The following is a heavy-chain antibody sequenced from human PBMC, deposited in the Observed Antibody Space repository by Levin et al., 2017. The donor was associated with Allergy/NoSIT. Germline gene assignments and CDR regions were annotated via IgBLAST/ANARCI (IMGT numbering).Heavy chain of an antibody. D-gene: IGHD3-3*01. CDR2: IYYSGST. Sequence: SSETLSLTCTVSGGSISSSSYYWGWIRQPPGKGLEWIGSIYYSGSTYYNPSLKSRVTISVDTSKNQFSLKLSSVTAADTAVYYCARLRFFGVVIRLYYFDYWGQGTLVTVSS. V-gene: IGHV4-39*01. CDR3: ARLRFFGVVIRLYYFDY. J-gene: IGHJ4*02. CDR1: GGSISSSSYY.